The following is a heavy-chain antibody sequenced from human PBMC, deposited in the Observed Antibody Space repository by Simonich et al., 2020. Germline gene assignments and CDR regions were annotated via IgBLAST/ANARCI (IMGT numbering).Heavy chain of an antibody. CDR2: NSSRSIYI. Sequence: EVQLVESGGGLVKPGGSLRLSCAASGFTFSSYSMNWVRQAPGKGLEWFSSNSSRSIYIYYADSVKGRFTISRDNAKNSLYLQMNSLRAEDTAVYYCARGIVGASGAFDIWGQGTMVTVSS. D-gene: IGHD1-26*01. CDR3: ARGIVGASGAFDI. J-gene: IGHJ3*02. CDR1: GFTFSSYS. V-gene: IGHV3-21*01.